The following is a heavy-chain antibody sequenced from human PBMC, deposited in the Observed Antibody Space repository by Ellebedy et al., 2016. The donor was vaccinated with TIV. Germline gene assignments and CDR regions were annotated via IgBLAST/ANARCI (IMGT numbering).Heavy chain of an antibody. J-gene: IGHJ2*01. CDR1: GFTFSNSN. CDR2: ISTGSRNI. V-gene: IGHV3-48*02. D-gene: IGHD5-18*01. CDR3: ARDGAYNYDTYWYFDL. Sequence: GESLKTSCEASGFTFSNSNLNWVRQAPGKGLEWVSYISTGSRNIYYADSVKGRFTISRDNAKNSLYLHMNSLRDEDTAVYYCARDGAYNYDTYWYFDLWGRGTLVTVSS.